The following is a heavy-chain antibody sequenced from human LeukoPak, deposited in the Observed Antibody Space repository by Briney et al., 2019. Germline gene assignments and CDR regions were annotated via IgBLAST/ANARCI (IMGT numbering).Heavy chain of an antibody. D-gene: IGHD3-10*01. V-gene: IGHV3-23*01. J-gene: IGHJ4*02. Sequence: PGGSLRLSCAASGFIFNNYAMSWVRQAPGKGLEWVSSISGTGVTAYYADSVKGRFAISRDNSKNTLYLQMSSLRAEGTALYYCAKDQRFGDLDDYRGQGTLVTVSS. CDR2: ISGTGVTA. CDR3: AKDQRFGDLDDY. CDR1: GFIFNNYA.